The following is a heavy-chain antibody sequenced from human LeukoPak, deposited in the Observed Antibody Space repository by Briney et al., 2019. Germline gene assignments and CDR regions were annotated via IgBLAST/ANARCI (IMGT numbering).Heavy chain of an antibody. CDR3: ARGPSYYYYFMDV. CDR1: EFTFSSFP. Sequence: GGSLRLSCITSEFTFSSFPMTWVRQAPGKGLEWVSSITGAGATTYSADSVKGRFTISRDNSKNTLYLQMNGLRVEDTAVYYCARGPSYYYYFMDVWGKGTTVTVSS. V-gene: IGHV3-23*01. J-gene: IGHJ6*03. CDR2: ITGAGATT. D-gene: IGHD3-16*01.